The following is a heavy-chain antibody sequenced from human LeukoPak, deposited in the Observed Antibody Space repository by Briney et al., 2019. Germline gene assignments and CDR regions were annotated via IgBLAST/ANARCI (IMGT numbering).Heavy chain of an antibody. V-gene: IGHV1-2*02. CDR3: ATGDVTQGNPH. J-gene: IGHJ4*02. CDR1: GYTFTGHY. CDR2: IIPNNGGT. Sequence: ASVKVSCKASGYTFTGHYIHWGRQAPGQGLEWMGWIIPNNGGTNYAQQFQGRVTMTKDTSISTAYMELTRLTSDDTAVYYCATGDVTQGNPHWGQGTLVTVSS. D-gene: IGHD4-11*01.